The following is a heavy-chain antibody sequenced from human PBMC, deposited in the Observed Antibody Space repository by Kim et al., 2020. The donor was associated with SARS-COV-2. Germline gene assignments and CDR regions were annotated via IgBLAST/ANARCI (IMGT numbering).Heavy chain of an antibody. J-gene: IGHJ4*02. CDR3: AQDRKWALIELREFDY. Sequence: GGSLRLSCAASGFTFSDYGMHWVRQDPGKGLEWVAVTSSDGREKFYGDSVKGRFTIFRDNFKNTLYLELNSLRVEDTAVYYCAQDRKWALIELREFDYWGQGTLVTVSS. V-gene: IGHV3-30*18. CDR2: TSSDGREK. CDR1: GFTFSDYG. D-gene: IGHD1-26*01.